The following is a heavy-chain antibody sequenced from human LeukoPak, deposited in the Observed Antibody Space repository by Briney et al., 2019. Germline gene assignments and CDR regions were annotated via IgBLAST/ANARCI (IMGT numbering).Heavy chain of an antibody. D-gene: IGHD6-19*01. CDR2: IIPIFGTA. Sequence: SVKVSCKASGGTFSSYAISWVRQAPGQGLEWMGGIIPIFGTANYAQKFQGGVTITTDESTSTAYMELSSLRSEDTAVYYCARGRSSGWGYYYYMDVWGKGTTVTVSS. CDR3: ARGRSSGWGYYYYMDV. J-gene: IGHJ6*03. CDR1: GGTFSSYA. V-gene: IGHV1-69*05.